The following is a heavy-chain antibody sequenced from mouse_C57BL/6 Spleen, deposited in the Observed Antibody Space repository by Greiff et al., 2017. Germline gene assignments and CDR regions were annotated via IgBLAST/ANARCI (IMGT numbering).Heavy chain of an antibody. CDR1: GYALSSSW. Sequence: QVQLQQSGPELVKPGASVKISCKASGYALSSSWLNWVKQRPGKGLEWIGRIYPGDGDTNYNGKFKGKATLTADKSSSTAYMQLSSLTSEDSAVYFCARQGIYAMDYWGQGTSVTVSS. J-gene: IGHJ4*01. CDR3: ARQGIYAMDY. V-gene: IGHV1-82*01. CDR2: IYPGDGDT.